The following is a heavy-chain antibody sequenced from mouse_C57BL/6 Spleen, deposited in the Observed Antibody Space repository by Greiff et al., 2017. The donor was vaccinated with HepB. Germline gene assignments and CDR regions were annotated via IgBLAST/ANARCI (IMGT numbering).Heavy chain of an antibody. CDR2: ISDGGSYT. CDR1: GFTFSSYA. CDR3: ARDGDYDEGAMDY. D-gene: IGHD2-4*01. V-gene: IGHV5-4*01. J-gene: IGHJ4*01. Sequence: EVKLVESGGGLVKPGGSLKLSCAASGFTFSSYAMSWVRQTPEKRLEWVATISDGGSYTYYPDNVKGRFTISRDNAKNNLYLQMSHLKSEDTAMYYCARDGDYDEGAMDYWGQGTSVTVSS.